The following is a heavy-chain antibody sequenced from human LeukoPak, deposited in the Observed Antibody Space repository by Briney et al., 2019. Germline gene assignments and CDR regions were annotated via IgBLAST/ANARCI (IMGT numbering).Heavy chain of an antibody. CDR1: GFTFSSYW. Sequence: GGSLRLSCAVSGFTFSSYWMSWVRQAPGKGVEWVANIKQDGSEKLYVDFVKGRFTIFRDNAKHSLYPQVDRLRPEKPGVYLFAYGDSSPAEGWGQGTLVTVSS. V-gene: IGHV3-7*01. CDR3: AYGDSSPAEG. CDR2: IKQDGSEK. D-gene: IGHD6-13*01. J-gene: IGHJ4*02.